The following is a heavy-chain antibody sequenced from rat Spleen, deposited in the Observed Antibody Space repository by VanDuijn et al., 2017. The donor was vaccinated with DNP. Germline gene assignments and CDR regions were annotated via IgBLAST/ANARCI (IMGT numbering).Heavy chain of an antibody. D-gene: IGHD1-7*01. J-gene: IGHJ3*01. CDR1: GFTFNNDW. Sequence: EVQLVESGGDPVQPGRSLTLSCVVSGFTFNNDWMTWVRQVPGKGLEWVASITTGGDITYYPDSVKGRFTVSRDHAKNTLYLRLNSLRSEDTATYYCTKYYGYGPFDYWGQGTLVTVSS. V-gene: IGHV5-31*01. CDR2: ITTGGDIT. CDR3: TKYYGYGPFDY.